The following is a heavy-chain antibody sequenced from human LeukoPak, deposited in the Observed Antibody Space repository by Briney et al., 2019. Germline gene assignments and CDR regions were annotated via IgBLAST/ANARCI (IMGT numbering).Heavy chain of an antibody. CDR2: INHSGST. CDR1: GGSFSGYY. V-gene: IGHV4-34*01. CDR3: ARDPSSYYDILTGYENWFDP. J-gene: IGHJ5*02. D-gene: IGHD3-9*01. Sequence: KSSETLSLTCAVYGGSFSGYYWSWIRQPPGKGLEWIGEINHSGSTNYNPSLKSRVTISVDTSKNQFSLKLSSVTAADTAVYYCARDPSSYYDILTGYENWFDPWGQGTLVTVSS.